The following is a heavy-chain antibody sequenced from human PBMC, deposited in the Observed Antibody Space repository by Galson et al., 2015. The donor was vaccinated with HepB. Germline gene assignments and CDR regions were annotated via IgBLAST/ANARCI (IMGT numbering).Heavy chain of an antibody. CDR1: GFTFSSYS. V-gene: IGHV3-48*02. J-gene: IGHJ3*02. CDR2: ISSSSSTI. D-gene: IGHD3-10*01. CDR3: ANGVRGQPIAFDI. Sequence: SLRLSCAASGFTFSSYSMNWVRQAPGKGLEWVSYISSSSSTIYYADSVKGRFTISRDNAKNSLYLQMNSLRDEDTAVYYCANGVRGQPIAFDIWGQGTMVTVSS.